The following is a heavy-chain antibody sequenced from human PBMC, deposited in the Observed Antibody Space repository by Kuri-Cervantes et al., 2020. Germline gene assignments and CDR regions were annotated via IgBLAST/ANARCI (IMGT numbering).Heavy chain of an antibody. V-gene: IGHV3-48*04. Sequence: GESLKISCAASGFTFSTYWMGWVRQAPGKGLEWVSYISSSGSTIYYADSVKGRFTISRDNAKNSLYLQMNSLRAEDTAVYYCARGGKTYYYGSGSYSYFDYWGQGTLVTVSS. J-gene: IGHJ4*02. CDR1: GFTFSTYW. D-gene: IGHD3-10*01. CDR3: ARGGKTYYYGSGSYSYFDY. CDR2: ISSSGSTI.